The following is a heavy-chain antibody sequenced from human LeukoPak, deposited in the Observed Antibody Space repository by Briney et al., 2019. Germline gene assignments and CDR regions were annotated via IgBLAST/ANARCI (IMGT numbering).Heavy chain of an antibody. CDR3: ARVGGRTVTTFYWFDP. CDR2: IYDSGST. Sequence: SQTLSLTCTVSGGSISSGGYYWSWIRQHPGKGLEWIGYIYDSGSTYYNPSLKSRVTISVDTSKNQFSLKLSSVTAADTAVYYCARVGGRTVTTFYWFDPWGQGTLVTVSS. D-gene: IGHD4-11*01. CDR1: GGSISSGGYY. V-gene: IGHV4-31*03. J-gene: IGHJ5*02.